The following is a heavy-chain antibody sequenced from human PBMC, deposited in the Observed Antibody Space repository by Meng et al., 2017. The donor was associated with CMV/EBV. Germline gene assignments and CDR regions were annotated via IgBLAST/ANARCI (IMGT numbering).Heavy chain of an antibody. D-gene: IGHD6-13*01. CDR3: AKVSGDIPAALAPFDY. CDR1: GFTLSNYD. Sequence: GESLKISCAASGFTLSNYDMHWVRQAPGKGLEWVTFIRHDGSNKYYADSVKGRLTISGDNSKNTLYLQMNSLRPEDTALYYCAKVSGDIPAALAPFDYWGQGTLVTVSS. J-gene: IGHJ4*02. V-gene: IGHV3-30*02. CDR2: IRHDGSNK.